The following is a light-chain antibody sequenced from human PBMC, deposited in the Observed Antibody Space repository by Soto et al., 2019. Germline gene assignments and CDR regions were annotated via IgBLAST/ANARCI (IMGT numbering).Light chain of an antibody. Sequence: QSVLTQPPSASGTPGQRVTISCSGSSSNIGSNPVNWYQQLPGTAPKLLISNNNQRPSGVPDRFSGSKSGTSASLAISGLQYEDEGDYYCAAWDDSLNGWEFGGGTKLTVL. CDR2: NNN. J-gene: IGLJ3*02. V-gene: IGLV1-44*01. CDR3: AAWDDSLNGWE. CDR1: SSNIGSNP.